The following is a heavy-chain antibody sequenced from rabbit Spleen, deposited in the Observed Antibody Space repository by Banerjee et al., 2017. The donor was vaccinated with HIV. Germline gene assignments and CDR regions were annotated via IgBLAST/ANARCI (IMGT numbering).Heavy chain of an antibody. CDR3: VREVAAKLNL. V-gene: IGHV1S47*01. D-gene: IGHD4-1*01. J-gene: IGHJ4*01. CDR1: GFDFSNYV. Sequence: QEQLKESGGGLVQPGGSLKLACKASGFDFSNYVVTWVRQAPGKGLEWIGYRDPIFVITYYANWVNGRFTISSHNAQNMLYLQLNSLTAADTATYFCVREVAAKLNLWGQGTLVTVS. CDR2: RDPIFVIT.